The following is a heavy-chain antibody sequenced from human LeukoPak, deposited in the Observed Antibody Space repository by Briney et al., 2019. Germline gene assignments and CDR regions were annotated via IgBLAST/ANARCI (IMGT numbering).Heavy chain of an antibody. J-gene: IGHJ4*02. CDR3: TRIGYYAI. D-gene: IGHD3-3*01. Sequence: GGSLRLSCTASGFTFGDYAMSWVRQAPGKGLEWVGFIRNKAYGGTTEYAASVKGRFTISRDDSKSIAYLQMNSLKTEDTAVYYCTRIGYYAIWGQGTLVTVSS. V-gene: IGHV3-49*04. CDR2: IRNKAYGGTT. CDR1: GFTFGDYA.